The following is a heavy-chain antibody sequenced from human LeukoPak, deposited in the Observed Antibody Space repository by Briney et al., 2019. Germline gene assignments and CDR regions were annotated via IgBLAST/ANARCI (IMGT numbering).Heavy chain of an antibody. CDR1: GGSFSGYY. Sequence: MSSETLSLTCAVYGGSFSGYYWSWIRQPPGKGLEWIGEINHSGSTNYNPSLKSRVTISVDTSKNQFSLKLSSVTAADTAVYYCASTTYDFWSGYPALYYFDYWGQGTLVTVSS. CDR3: ASTTYDFWSGYPALYYFDY. V-gene: IGHV4-34*01. CDR2: INHSGST. J-gene: IGHJ4*02. D-gene: IGHD3-3*01.